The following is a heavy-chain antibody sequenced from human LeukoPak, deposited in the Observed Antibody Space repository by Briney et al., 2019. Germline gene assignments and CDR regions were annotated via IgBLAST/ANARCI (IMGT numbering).Heavy chain of an antibody. CDR2: ISSSGSTI. Sequence: GGSLRLSCAASGFTFSSYEMNWVRQAPGKGLEWVSYISSSGSTIYYADSVKGRFTISRDNAKNSLYLQMNSLRAEDTAVYYCARVGAKYVGFDCWGQGTLVTVSS. D-gene: IGHD3-16*01. V-gene: IGHV3-48*03. CDR3: ARVGAKYVGFDC. CDR1: GFTFSSYE. J-gene: IGHJ4*02.